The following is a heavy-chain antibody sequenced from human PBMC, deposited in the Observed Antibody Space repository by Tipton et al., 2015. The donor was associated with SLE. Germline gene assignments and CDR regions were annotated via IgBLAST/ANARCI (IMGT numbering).Heavy chain of an antibody. D-gene: IGHD1-26*01. J-gene: IGHJ4*02. Sequence: LRLSCIASGSVSQYSFGGLWMTWVRQAPGKGLEWVANINPQGSDTYYVASVKGRFTVSRDNAKNSLYLQMDSLGVEDTAVYYCAGGSGTYHGPFNYWGQGTLVTVSS. CDR3: AGGSGTYHGPFNY. V-gene: IGHV3-7*04. CDR1: GSVSQYSFGGLW. CDR2: INPQGSDT.